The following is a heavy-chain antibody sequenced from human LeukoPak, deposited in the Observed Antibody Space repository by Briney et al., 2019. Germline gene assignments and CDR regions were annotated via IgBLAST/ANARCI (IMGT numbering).Heavy chain of an antibody. CDR3: ARASVGATAAFDI. D-gene: IGHD1-26*01. CDR2: ISTSSSYI. CDR1: GFTFSSYS. V-gene: IGHV3-21*01. Sequence: GGSLRLSCAASGFTFSSYSMNWVRQAPGKGLEWVSSISTSSSYIHYADSVKGRFTISRDNSKNTLYLQMGSLRAEDMAAYYCARASVGATAAFDIWGQGTMVTVSS. J-gene: IGHJ3*02.